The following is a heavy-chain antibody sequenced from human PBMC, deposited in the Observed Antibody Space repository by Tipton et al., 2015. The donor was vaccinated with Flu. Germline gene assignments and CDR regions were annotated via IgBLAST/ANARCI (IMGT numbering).Heavy chain of an antibody. CDR3: ARLSYYDVDLKNFYFDH. V-gene: IGHV4-59*05. Sequence: TLSLTCTVSGGSMSGYSWSWIRQPPGKGLEWIGGLYYSGSTYYNPSLKSRVATSVDTSTNQFSLKLRSVTAADTAIYYCARLSYYDVDLKNFYFDHWGQGVLVTVSS. CDR1: GGSMSGYS. J-gene: IGHJ4*02. CDR2: LYYSGST. D-gene: IGHD3-10*02.